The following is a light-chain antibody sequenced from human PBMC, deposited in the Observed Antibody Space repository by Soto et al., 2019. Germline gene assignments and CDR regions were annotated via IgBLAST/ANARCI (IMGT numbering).Light chain of an antibody. Sequence: IQLTQSPSSLSASVRDRVTITCRASQGIGTYLAWYQQKPGTAPRLLIYAASTLQSGVPSRFSGSGSGTDFTLTISSLQPEDFATYYCRQLNTYPLTFGGGTKVEIK. CDR3: RQLNTYPLT. CDR2: AAS. CDR1: QGIGTY. J-gene: IGKJ4*01. V-gene: IGKV1-9*01.